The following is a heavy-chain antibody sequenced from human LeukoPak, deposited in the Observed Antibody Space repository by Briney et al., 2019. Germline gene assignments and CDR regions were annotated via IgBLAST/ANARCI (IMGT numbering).Heavy chain of an antibody. J-gene: IGHJ6*03. Sequence: GASVKVSCKASGYTFTGYYMHWVRQAPGQGLEWMGWINPNSGGTKYAQKFQGRVTMTRDTSISTAYMELSRLRSDDTAVYYCARDQSTVTTYYYYYYYMDVWGKGTTVAVSS. V-gene: IGHV1-2*02. CDR1: GYTFTGYY. CDR2: INPNSGGT. D-gene: IGHD4-17*01. CDR3: ARDQSTVTTYYYYYYYMDV.